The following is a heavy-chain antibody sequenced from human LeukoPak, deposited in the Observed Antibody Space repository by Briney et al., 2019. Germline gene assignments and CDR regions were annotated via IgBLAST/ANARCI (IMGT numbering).Heavy chain of an antibody. CDR3: ARGNSGYDYAFDI. Sequence: SETLSLTSTVSGGSGCSYHWSWIRQPPGQGLQWIGFIYSSGSTNYNPSLKSRVTISLDTSKNQFSLRVSSVTSADTAVYYFARGNSGYDYAFDIWGQGTMVTVSS. CDR2: IYSSGST. J-gene: IGHJ3*02. V-gene: IGHV4-59*02. D-gene: IGHD5-12*01. CDR1: GGSGCSYH.